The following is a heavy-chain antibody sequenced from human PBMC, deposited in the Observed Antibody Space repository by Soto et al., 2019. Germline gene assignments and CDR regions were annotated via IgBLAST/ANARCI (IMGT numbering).Heavy chain of an antibody. CDR2: ISWNSDSI. D-gene: IGHD7-27*01. CDR1: GLTFDDYA. CDR3: AKETQANLGTGAFDF. Sequence: EAQLVDFGGGLVQPGRSLRLSCVASGLTFDDYAMHWVRQAPGKALEWVSSISWNSDSIEYADSVKGRFNISRDNAKNSLYLQMNSLRFEDTAIYYCAKETQANLGTGAFDFWGQGALVTVSS. V-gene: IGHV3-9*01. J-gene: IGHJ4*02.